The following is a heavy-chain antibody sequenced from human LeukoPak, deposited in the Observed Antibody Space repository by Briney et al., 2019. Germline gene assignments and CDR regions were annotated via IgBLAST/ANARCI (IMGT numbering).Heavy chain of an antibody. CDR3: ARGRPTITMIVVGKSYYFDY. Sequence: PSETLSLTCTVSGYSISSGYYWGWIRQPPGKGLEWIGEINHSGSTNYNPSLKSRVTISVDTSKNQFSLKLSSVTAADTAVYYCARGRPTITMIVVGKSYYFDYWGRGTLVTVSS. V-gene: IGHV4-38-2*02. J-gene: IGHJ4*02. D-gene: IGHD3-22*01. CDR2: INHSGST. CDR1: GYSISSGYY.